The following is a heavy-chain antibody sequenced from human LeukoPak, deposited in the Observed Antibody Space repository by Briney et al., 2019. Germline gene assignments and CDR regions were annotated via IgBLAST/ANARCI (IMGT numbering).Heavy chain of an antibody. V-gene: IGHV3-23*01. CDR3: VKELKRERLTIGFDY. CDR1: GFTFSSNA. Sequence: GGSLRLSCAASGFTFSSNAMSWVRQPPGKGLEWVAAISDTGDNTYYADSVRGRFTISRDNSKNTLYLDLNSLRAEDTAIYYCVKELKRERLTIGFDYWGQGALVTVSP. CDR2: ISDTGDNT. D-gene: IGHD5-24*01. J-gene: IGHJ4*02.